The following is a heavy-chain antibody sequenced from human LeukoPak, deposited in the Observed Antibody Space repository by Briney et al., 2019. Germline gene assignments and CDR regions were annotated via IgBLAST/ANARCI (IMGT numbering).Heavy chain of an antibody. V-gene: IGHV4-59*01. J-gene: IGHJ4*02. D-gene: IGHD4-11*01. CDR3: ARGVYYSNYALDY. CDR1: GGSISSYY. CDR2: IYYSGST. Sequence: PSETLSLTCTVSGGSISSYYWSWIRQPPGKGLEWIGYIYYSGSTNYSPSLKSRVTMSVDTSKNQFSLKLSSVTAADTAVYYCARGVYYSNYALDYWGQGTLVTVSS.